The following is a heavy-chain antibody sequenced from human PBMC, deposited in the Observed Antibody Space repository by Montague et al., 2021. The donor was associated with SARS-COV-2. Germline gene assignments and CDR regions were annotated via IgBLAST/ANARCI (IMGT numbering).Heavy chain of an antibody. CDR1: GFSFSNYD. Sequence: SLRLSCAASGFSFSNYDIYWVRQATGKGLEWVSGIDTAGHTYYPGSVKGRFTISRENANNSLYLQMNSLRDGDTAVYYCARGTTVQYYYAMDVWGQGTTVTVSS. V-gene: IGHV3-13*04. D-gene: IGHD1-14*01. CDR3: ARGTTVQYYYAMDV. CDR2: IDTAGHT. J-gene: IGHJ6*02.